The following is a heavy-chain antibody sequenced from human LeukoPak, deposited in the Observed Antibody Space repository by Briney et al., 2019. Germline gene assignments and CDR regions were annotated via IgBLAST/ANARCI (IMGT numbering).Heavy chain of an antibody. J-gene: IGHJ5*02. CDR2: INPNSGGT. D-gene: IGHD2-2*01. CDR3: ARGGGYCSSTSCYRPWFDP. V-gene: IGHV1-2*02. CDR1: GYTFTCYY. Sequence: ASVKVSCKASGYTFTCYYMHWVRQAPGQGLEWMGWINPNSGGTNYAQKFQGRVTMTRDTPISTAYMELSRLRSDDTAVYCCARGGGYCSSTSCYRPWFDPWGQGTLVTVS.